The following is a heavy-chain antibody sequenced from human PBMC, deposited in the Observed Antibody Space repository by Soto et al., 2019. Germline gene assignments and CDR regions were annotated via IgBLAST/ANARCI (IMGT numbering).Heavy chain of an antibody. Sequence: EVQLLESGGDLVQPGGSLRLSCAASGFTFSNYALSWVRQAPGKGLEWVSSISVGSDRTYYAASVKGRFTISRDNSKNTLFLQMNSLRAEDTATYYCAIMRPDCSGGSCPRWGQGTLVSVSS. CDR2: ISVGSDRT. CDR1: GFTFSNYA. J-gene: IGHJ4*02. D-gene: IGHD2-15*01. CDR3: AIMRPDCSGGSCPR. V-gene: IGHV3-23*01.